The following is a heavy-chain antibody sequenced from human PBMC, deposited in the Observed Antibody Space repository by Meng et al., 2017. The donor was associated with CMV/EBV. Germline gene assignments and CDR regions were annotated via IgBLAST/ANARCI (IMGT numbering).Heavy chain of an antibody. V-gene: IGHV1-46*01. CDR3: AREEGIAARSDWFDP. J-gene: IGHJ5*02. CDR1: AYTFTSYY. D-gene: IGHD6-6*01. Sequence: MVQPWGEVKKPGASVKVSCKAAAYTFTSYYMHWVRQAPGQGLEWMGIINPSGGSTSYAQKFQGRVTMTRDTSTSTVYMELSSLRSEDTAVYYCAREEGIAARSDWFDPWGQGTLVTVSS. CDR2: INPSGGST.